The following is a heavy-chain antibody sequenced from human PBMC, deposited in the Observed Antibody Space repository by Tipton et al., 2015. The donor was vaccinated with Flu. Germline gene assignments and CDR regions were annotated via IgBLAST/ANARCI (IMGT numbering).Heavy chain of an antibody. V-gene: IGHV3-48*03. CDR2: ISNTGNTI. CDR3: ARAPRDPDAFDV. D-gene: IGHD3-10*01. CDR1: GFTFRDYE. J-gene: IGHJ3*01. Sequence: SLRLSCETSGFTFRDYEMNWLRQAPGTGPEWVAYISNTGNTIYYTDAVKGRFTISRDNARTSVSLQMNSLTAEDSALYYCARAPRDPDAFDVWGQGTAATVSS.